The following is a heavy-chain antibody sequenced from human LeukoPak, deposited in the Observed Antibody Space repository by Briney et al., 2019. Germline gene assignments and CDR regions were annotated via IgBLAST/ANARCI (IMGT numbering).Heavy chain of an antibody. D-gene: IGHD3-10*01. V-gene: IGHV3-48*04. Sequence: GGSLRLSCAASGFTFSSYSMNWVRQAPGKGLEWVSYISSSSGTIYYADSVKGRFTISRDNAKNSLYLQMNSLRAEDTAVYYCARAYGRWNTLFGGFGDLWDYWGQGTLVTVSS. CDR3: ARAYGRWNTLFGGFGDLWDY. J-gene: IGHJ4*02. CDR1: GFTFSSYS. CDR2: ISSSSGTI.